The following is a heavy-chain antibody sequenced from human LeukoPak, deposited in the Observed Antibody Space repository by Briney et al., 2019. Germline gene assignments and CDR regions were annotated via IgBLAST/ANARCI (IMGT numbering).Heavy chain of an antibody. CDR3: ATYGSGKGPAFDY. V-gene: IGHV1-3*01. D-gene: IGHD3-10*01. CDR1: GYTFTSYA. J-gene: IGHJ4*02. CDR2: INAGNGNT. Sequence: ASVKVSCKASGYTFTSYAMHWVRQAPGQRLEWMGWINAGNGNTKYSQKFQGRVTITRDTSASTAYMELSSLRSEDTAVYYCATYGSGKGPAFDYWGQGTLVTVSS.